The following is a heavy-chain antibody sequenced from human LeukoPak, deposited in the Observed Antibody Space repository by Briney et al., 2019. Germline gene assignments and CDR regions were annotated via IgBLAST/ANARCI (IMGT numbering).Heavy chain of an antibody. V-gene: IGHV3-23*01. CDR3: AKDLLLEWLLPHFDY. Sequence: GGSLRLSCAASGFTFSSYWMSWVRQAPGKGLEWVSAISGSGGSTYYADSVKGRFTISRDNSKNTLYLQMNSLRAEDTAVYYCAKDLLLEWLLPHFDYWGQGTLGTVSS. CDR2: ISGSGGST. J-gene: IGHJ4*02. CDR1: GFTFSSYW. D-gene: IGHD3-3*01.